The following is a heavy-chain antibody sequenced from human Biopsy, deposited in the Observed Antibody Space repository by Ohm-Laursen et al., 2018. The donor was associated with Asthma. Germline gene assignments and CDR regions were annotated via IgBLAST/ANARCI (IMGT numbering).Heavy chain of an antibody. Sequence: AASVKVSCNTSGYTFNSVGITWVRQAPGQGLEWMGWISVYNGNTKVTQKLQDRVTMITDTSTSTAYMELRSLRSEDTAVYFCARAVDYSHYYGIDVWGQGTTVTVS. V-gene: IGHV1-18*01. CDR3: ARAVDYSHYYGIDV. CDR2: ISVYNGNT. J-gene: IGHJ6*02. D-gene: IGHD3-10*01. CDR1: GYTFNSVG.